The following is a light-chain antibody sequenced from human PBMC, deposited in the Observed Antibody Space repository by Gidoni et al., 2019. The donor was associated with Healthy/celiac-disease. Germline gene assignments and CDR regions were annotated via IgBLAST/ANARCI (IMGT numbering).Light chain of an antibody. CDR2: GAS. J-gene: IGKJ2*01. CDR1: QSVSSSY. Sequence: EIVLTQSPGTLSLSPGDRATLSCSASQSVSSSYLAWYQQQPGQAPSLLIYGASSRATGIPDRFSGSGSGTDFTLTISRLEPEDFAVYYCQQYGSSPYTFGQGTKLEIK. V-gene: IGKV3-20*01. CDR3: QQYGSSPYT.